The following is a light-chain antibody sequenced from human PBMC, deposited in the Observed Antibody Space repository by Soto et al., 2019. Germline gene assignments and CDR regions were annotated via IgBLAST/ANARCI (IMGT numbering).Light chain of an antibody. CDR1: NSDIGAHNT. CDR3: NSYTSSSSV. V-gene: IGLV2-14*03. CDR2: AVS. Sequence: QSVLTQPASVSGSPGQSITISCTGTNSDIGAHNTVSWYQQYPGKAPKLVIYAVSGRPSGVSNRFSGSKSGNTASLTISGLQAEDEADYYCNSYTSSSSVFGGGTKLTVL. J-gene: IGLJ2*01.